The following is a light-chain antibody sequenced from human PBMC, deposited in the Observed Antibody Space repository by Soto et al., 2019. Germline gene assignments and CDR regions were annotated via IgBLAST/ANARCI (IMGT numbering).Light chain of an antibody. V-gene: IGKV4-1*01. CDR3: QQSYSTPRN. J-gene: IGKJ1*01. Sequence: DIVMTQSPDSLALSLGERATINCKPSQSVLYSSNNKNYLAWYQQKPGQPPKLLIYWASTRESGVPERFSGSGYGKDFPLNLRSLKAEDVAVYSCQQSYSTPRNFGQET. CDR2: WAS. CDR1: QSVLYSSNNKNY.